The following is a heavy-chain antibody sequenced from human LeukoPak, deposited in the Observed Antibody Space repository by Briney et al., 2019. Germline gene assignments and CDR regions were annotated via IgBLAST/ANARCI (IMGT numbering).Heavy chain of an antibody. J-gene: IGHJ4*02. D-gene: IGHD6-19*01. CDR2: IDPNSGGT. Sequence: ASVKVSCKTSGDTFTDYYMHWVRQAPGQGLEWMGWIDPNSGGTNYAQKFQGRVTMTRDTSISTAYMELSRLRSDDTAVYYCARGGPRSKAVASSRIWGQGALVTVSS. CDR3: ARGGPRSKAVASSRI. CDR1: GDTFTDYY. V-gene: IGHV1-2*02.